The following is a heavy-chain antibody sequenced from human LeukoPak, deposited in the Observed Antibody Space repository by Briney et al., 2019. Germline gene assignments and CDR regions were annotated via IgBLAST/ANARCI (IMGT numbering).Heavy chain of an antibody. J-gene: IGHJ4*02. CDR2: TDGRGDAT. Sequence: GGSLRLSCAVSGFTFSSYAMTWVRQAPGEGLEWVSSTDGRGDATFYAGSVKGRFTISRDNSKNTLYLQMHSLSGEDTAIYYCAKELSSASYPYYFDFWGQGTLVTVSS. D-gene: IGHD6-19*01. CDR3: AKELSSASYPYYFDF. CDR1: GFTFSSYA. V-gene: IGHV3-23*01.